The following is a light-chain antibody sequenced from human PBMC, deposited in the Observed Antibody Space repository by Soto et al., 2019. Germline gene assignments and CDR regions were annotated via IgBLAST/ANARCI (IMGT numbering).Light chain of an antibody. Sequence: QSALTQPPSASGSPGQSVTISCTGTSSDVGGYNYVSWYQQHPGKAPKLMIYEVSKRPSGVPHRFSGSKSGNTSSLTVSGLQDDEEDYYCCCSYAGSNRVVFGGGTKLTVL. V-gene: IGLV2-8*01. J-gene: IGLJ2*01. CDR3: CSYAGSNRVV. CDR2: EVS. CDR1: SSDVGGYNY.